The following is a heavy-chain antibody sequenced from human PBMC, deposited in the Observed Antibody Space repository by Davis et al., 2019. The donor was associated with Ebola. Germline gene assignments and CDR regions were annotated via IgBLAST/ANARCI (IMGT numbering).Heavy chain of an antibody. CDR1: GGSISSYY. CDR2: IYYSGST. V-gene: IGHV4-59*04. CDR3: AGPLDRHNWFDP. Sequence: SETLSLTCTVSGGSISSYYWSWIRQPPGKGLEWIGYIYYSGSTYYNPSLKSRVTVSVDTSRNQFSLKLSSVTAADTAVYYCAGPLDRHNWFDPWGQGTLVTVSS. D-gene: IGHD1-1*01. J-gene: IGHJ5*02.